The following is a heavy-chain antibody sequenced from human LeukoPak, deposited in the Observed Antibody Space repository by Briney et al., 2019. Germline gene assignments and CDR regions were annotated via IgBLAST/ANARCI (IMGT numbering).Heavy chain of an antibody. CDR1: GFTFDDYV. CDR2: ISWNSGTI. CDR3: VKGAAYHLGDAFDI. J-gene: IGHJ3*02. D-gene: IGHD2-15*01. Sequence: GGSLRLSCAASGFTFDDYVMNWVRQAPGKGLEWVSGISWNSGTIGYADSVKSRFTTSRDNAKNSLYLQMNSLRAEDTALYYCVKGAAYHLGDAFDIWGQGTMVTVSS. V-gene: IGHV3-9*01.